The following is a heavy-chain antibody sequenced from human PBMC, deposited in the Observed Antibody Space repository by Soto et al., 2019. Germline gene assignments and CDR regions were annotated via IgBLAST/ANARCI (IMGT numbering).Heavy chain of an antibody. Sequence: QVQLVESGGGVVQPGRSLRLSCAASGFTFSSYAMHWVRQAPGKGLEWVAVISYDGSNKYYADSVKGRFTISRDNSKNTRDLQMNSVRAEDTAVYLCARELGMVRGAIKPRIDYWGQGTLVTVSS. D-gene: IGHD3-10*01. CDR2: ISYDGSNK. V-gene: IGHV3-30-3*01. J-gene: IGHJ4*02. CDR1: GFTFSSYA. CDR3: ARELGMVRGAIKPRIDY.